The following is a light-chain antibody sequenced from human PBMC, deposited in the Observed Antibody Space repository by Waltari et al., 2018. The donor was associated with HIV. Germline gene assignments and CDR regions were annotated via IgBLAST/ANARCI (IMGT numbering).Light chain of an antibody. J-gene: IGLJ2*01. Sequence: QSALTQPASVSGSPGQSITISCTGTSSDVGGYNYVSWYQQHPGKAPKLMIYDVSKRPSGFSNRFLGSKSGNTASLTISGLQAEDEADYYCSSYTSSSTLVFGGGTKLTVL. CDR2: DVS. CDR3: SSYTSSSTLV. CDR1: SSDVGGYNY. V-gene: IGLV2-14*01.